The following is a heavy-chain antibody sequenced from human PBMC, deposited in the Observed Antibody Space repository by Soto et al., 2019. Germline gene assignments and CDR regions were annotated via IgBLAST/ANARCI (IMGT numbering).Heavy chain of an antibody. J-gene: IGHJ4*02. V-gene: IGHV3-11*01. D-gene: IGHD5-12*01. CDR1: GFTFSDYY. Sequence: PGGSLRLSCAASGFTFSDYYINWIRQSPGKGLEWVSYISGDGRTRDYADSVKGRFTISRGNAKNSVFLQMNSLRAEDTALYYCARALFFYTGYPGYWGQGTLVTVSS. CDR3: ARALFFYTGYPGY. CDR2: ISGDGRTR.